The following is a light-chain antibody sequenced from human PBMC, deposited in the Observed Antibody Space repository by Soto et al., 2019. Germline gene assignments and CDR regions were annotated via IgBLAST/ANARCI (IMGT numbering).Light chain of an antibody. CDR1: QSVSSSY. CDR3: QQYGSSPPLT. J-gene: IGKJ4*02. CDR2: GAS. V-gene: IGKV3-20*01. Sequence: EIVLTQSPGTLSLSPGERATLSCRASQSVSSSYLAWYHQKPGQAPMLLIYGASSRATGIPDRFSGSGSGTDFNLTISRLEPEDLAVYYCQQYGSSPPLTFGGGTKVEIQ.